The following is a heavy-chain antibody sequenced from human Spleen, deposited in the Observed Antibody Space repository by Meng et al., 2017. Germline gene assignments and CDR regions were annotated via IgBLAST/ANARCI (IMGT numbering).Heavy chain of an antibody. CDR3: ARGGSIRGTLGYFQY. CDR1: GGSISSGYYS. CDR2: IYHSGST. Sequence: QVQLQESGPGLVKPSQTLSLTFSVSGGSISSGYYSWGWIRQPPGKGLEWIGYIYHSGSTYYNPSLKSRVTISIDRSKNQFSLWLTSVTAADTAVYYCARGGSIRGTLGYFQYWGQGTLVTVSS. J-gene: IGHJ1*01. D-gene: IGHD3-10*01. V-gene: IGHV4-30-2*01.